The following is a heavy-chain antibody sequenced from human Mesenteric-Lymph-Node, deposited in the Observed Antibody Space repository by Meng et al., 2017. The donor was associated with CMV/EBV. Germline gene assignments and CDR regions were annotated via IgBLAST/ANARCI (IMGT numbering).Heavy chain of an antibody. Sequence: SETLSLTCTVSGGSVTSGSHYWSWIRQAPGKGLEWIGYIHHSGSTNYNASLKSRVTISVDTSKNQFSLKLSSVTAADTAVYYCAGVSGSFDYWGQGTLVTVSS. V-gene: IGHV4-61*01. CDR1: GGSVTSGSHY. CDR2: IHHSGST. CDR3: AGVSGSFDY. J-gene: IGHJ4*02. D-gene: IGHD6-19*01.